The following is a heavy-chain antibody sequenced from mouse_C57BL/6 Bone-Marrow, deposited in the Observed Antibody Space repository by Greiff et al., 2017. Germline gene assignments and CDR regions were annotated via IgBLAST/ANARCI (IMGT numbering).Heavy chain of an antibody. Sequence: VQLQQPGAELVRPGSSVKLSCKASGYTFTSYWMDWVKQRPGQGLEWIGNIYPSDSETHYNQKFKDKATLTVDKSSSTAYMQLSSLTSEDAAVYYCARFYDDDGGYAMDYWGQGTSVTVSA. D-gene: IGHD2-4*01. CDR3: ARFYDDDGGYAMDY. CDR1: GYTFTSYW. J-gene: IGHJ4*01. V-gene: IGHV1-61*01. CDR2: IYPSDSET.